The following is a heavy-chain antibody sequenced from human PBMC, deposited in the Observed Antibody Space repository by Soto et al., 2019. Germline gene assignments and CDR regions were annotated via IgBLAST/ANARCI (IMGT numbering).Heavy chain of an antibody. V-gene: IGHV1-69*04. CDR3: ARDRITTRGDAFDL. CDR1: GGTFSSYT. J-gene: IGHJ3*01. CDR2: IIPILDIT. Sequence: ASVKVSCKASGGTFSSYTISWVRQAPGQGLEWMGRIIPILDITNYAQKFQGRVTVNADRSTSTAYMELTSLKSEDTAVYYCARDRITTRGDAFDLWGQGTMVTVSS. D-gene: IGHD3-3*01.